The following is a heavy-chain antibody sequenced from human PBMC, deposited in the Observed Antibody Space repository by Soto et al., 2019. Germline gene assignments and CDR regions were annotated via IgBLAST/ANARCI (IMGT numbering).Heavy chain of an antibody. CDR1: GFTFDDYT. J-gene: IGHJ5*02. CDR3: ARGGGSSWYDRLPRNNWFDP. CDR2: ISWDGGST. D-gene: IGHD6-13*01. Sequence: GGSLRLSCAASGFTFDDYTMHWVRQAPGKGLEWVSLISWDGGSTYYADSVKGRFTISRDNSKNSLYLQMNSLRTEDTALYYYARGGGSSWYDRLPRNNWFDPWGQGTLVTVSS. V-gene: IGHV3-43*01.